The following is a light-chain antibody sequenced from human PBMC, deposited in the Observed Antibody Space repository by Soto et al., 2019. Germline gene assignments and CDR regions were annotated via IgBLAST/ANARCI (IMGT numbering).Light chain of an antibody. J-gene: IGLJ1*01. CDR2: STN. Sequence: QFVLTQAPSASGTPGQRVTISCSGGTSNIGTNTVDWYQQLPGTAPKLLIYSTNQRPSGVPDRFSGSKSGTSASLAISGLQSEDEADYYCAAWDDSLNGPNYVFGTGTKVTV. CDR1: TSNIGTNT. V-gene: IGLV1-44*01. CDR3: AAWDDSLNGPNYV.